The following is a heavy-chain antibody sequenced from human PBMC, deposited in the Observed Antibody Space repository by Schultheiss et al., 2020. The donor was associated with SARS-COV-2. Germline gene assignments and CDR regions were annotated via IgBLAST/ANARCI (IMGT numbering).Heavy chain of an antibody. CDR1: GGSISSYY. J-gene: IGHJ4*02. D-gene: IGHD5-18*01. V-gene: IGHV4-34*01. CDR3: ARGHRRGYSYGYGSALGY. CDR2: INHSGST. Sequence: GSLRLSCTVSGGSISSYYWSWIRQPPGKGLEWIGEINHSGSTNYNPSLKSRVTISVDTSKNQFSLKLSSVTAADTAVYYCARGHRRGYSYGYGSALGYWGQGTLVTVSS.